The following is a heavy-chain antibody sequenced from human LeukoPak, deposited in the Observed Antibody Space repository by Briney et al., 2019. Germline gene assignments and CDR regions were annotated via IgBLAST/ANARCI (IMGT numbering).Heavy chain of an antibody. CDR2: ISGSGGST. Sequence: GGSLRLSCAASGFTFSSYALSWVRQAPGKGLEWVSAISGSGGSTYYADSVKGRFTISRDNSKNTLYLQMNSLRAEDTAVYYCAKTKGYPYYFDYWGQGTLVTVSS. J-gene: IGHJ4*02. D-gene: IGHD6-13*01. V-gene: IGHV3-23*01. CDR1: GFTFSSYA. CDR3: AKTKGYPYYFDY.